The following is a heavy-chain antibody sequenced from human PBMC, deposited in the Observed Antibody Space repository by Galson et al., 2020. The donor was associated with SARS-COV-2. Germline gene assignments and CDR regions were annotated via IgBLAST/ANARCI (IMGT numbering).Heavy chain of an antibody. CDR1: GFTFSSYA. J-gene: IGHJ4*02. CDR3: ARSYWGSYRDPFDS. D-gene: IGHD3-16*02. V-gene: IGHV3-30*04. Sequence: GGSLRLSCAASGFTFSSYAMHWVRQAPGKGLEWVAVISFDGSNKYYADSVKGRFSISRDNSKSTLYLQMNSMRPEDTAVYYCARSYWGSYRDPFDSWGQGTLVTVSS. CDR2: ISFDGSNK.